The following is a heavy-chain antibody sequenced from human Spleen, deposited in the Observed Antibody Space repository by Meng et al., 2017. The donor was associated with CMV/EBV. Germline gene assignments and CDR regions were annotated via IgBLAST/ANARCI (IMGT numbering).Heavy chain of an antibody. Sequence: GESLKISCAASGFTFDEYSMHWVRQGPGRGLEWVSLIRWDGGTTDYADSVKGRFTISRDNSKNTLYLQMNSLRAEDTAVYYCAKDRGSYAQLDYWGQGTLVTVSS. CDR2: IRWDGGTT. V-gene: IGHV3-43*01. D-gene: IGHD1-26*01. CDR3: AKDRGSYAQLDY. CDR1: GFTFDEYS. J-gene: IGHJ4*02.